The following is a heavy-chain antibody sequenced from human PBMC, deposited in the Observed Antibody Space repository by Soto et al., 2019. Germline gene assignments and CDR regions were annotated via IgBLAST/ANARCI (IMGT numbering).Heavy chain of an antibody. J-gene: IGHJ6*03. CDR3: ARTGSSSVNYYYYMDV. CDR1: GFTFSSYS. Sequence: EVQLVESGGGLVKPGGSLRLSCAASGFTFSSYSMNWVRQAPGKGLEWVSSISSSSSYIYYADSVKGRFTISRDNAKNSLYLQMNSPRAEDTAVYYCARTGSSSVNYYYYMDVWGKGTTVTVSS. D-gene: IGHD6-6*01. V-gene: IGHV3-21*01. CDR2: ISSSSSYI.